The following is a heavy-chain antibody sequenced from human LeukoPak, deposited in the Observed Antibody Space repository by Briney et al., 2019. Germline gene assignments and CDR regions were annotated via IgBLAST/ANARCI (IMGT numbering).Heavy chain of an antibody. CDR1: GYTFTSYD. CDR2: MNPNSGNT. CDR3: ARGPSYSGYTDPPNWFDP. D-gene: IGHD5-12*01. Sequence: ASVKVSCKASGYTFTSYDINWVRQATGQGLEWMGWMNPNSGNTGYAQKFQGRVTMTRNTSISTAYMELSSLRSEDTAVYYCARGPSYSGYTDPPNWFDPWGQGTLVTVSS. V-gene: IGHV1-8*01. J-gene: IGHJ5*02.